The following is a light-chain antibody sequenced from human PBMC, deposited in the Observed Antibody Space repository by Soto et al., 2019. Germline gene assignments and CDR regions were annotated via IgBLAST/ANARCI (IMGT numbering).Light chain of an antibody. CDR1: ISDIGTFNF. J-gene: IGLJ1*01. CDR2: EVS. V-gene: IGLV2-14*01. Sequence: QSVLTQPASVSGSPGQSITISCTGTISDIGTFNFVSWYQQYPGKAPKLIIYEVSNRPSGISNRFSGSKSGNTASLTISGLQAEDEADYYCNSYTNTAARVFGTGTKLTVL. CDR3: NSYTNTAARV.